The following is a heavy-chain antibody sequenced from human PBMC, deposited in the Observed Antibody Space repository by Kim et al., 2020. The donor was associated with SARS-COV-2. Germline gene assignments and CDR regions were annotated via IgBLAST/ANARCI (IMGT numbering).Heavy chain of an antibody. J-gene: IGHJ4*02. CDR1: GYSISSGYY. Sequence: SETLSLTCTVSGYSISSGYYWGWIRQPPGKGLEWIGSVYHSGSTYYNPSLKSRVTISVDTSKNQFSLKLSSVTAADTAVYYCARVRLYGIAAETFDYWGQGSLVTVSS. D-gene: IGHD2-21*01. V-gene: IGHV4-38-2*02. CDR2: VYHSGST. CDR3: ARVRLYGIAAETFDY.